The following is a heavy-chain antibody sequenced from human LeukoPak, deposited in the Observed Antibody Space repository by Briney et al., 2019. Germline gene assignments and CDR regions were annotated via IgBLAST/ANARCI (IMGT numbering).Heavy chain of an antibody. Sequence: PSETLSLTCTVSGGSISSSSYYWGWIRQPPGKGLEWIGSIHYSGSAYYNPSLKSRVTISVDTSKNQFSLKLSSVTAADTAVYYCARVGSYGGYVPNFDYWGQGTLVTVSS. CDR1: GGSISSSSYY. CDR2: IHYSGSA. CDR3: ARVGSYGGYVPNFDY. D-gene: IGHD5-12*01. J-gene: IGHJ4*02. V-gene: IGHV4-39*07.